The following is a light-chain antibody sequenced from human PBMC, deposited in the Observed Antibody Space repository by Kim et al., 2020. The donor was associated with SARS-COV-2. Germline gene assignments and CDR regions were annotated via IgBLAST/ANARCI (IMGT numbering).Light chain of an antibody. CDR3: CSFTSSSTLV. CDR2: DVT. CDR1: SNDIGGYNY. J-gene: IGLJ3*02. V-gene: IGLV2-14*03. Sequence: QSITSSCTGTSNDIGGYNYVSWYQHHPGKAPKLIITDVTKRPSGVSNRFSGSKSGNTASLTISGLQTEDEADYYCCSFTSSSTLVFGGGTQLTVL.